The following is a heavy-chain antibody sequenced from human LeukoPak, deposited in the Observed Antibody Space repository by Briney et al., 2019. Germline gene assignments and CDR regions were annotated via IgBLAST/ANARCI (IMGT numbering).Heavy chain of an antibody. CDR3: ARSVGQWLRSNSFDY. Sequence: TPSETLSLTCTVSGGSISSGSYYWSWIRQPAGKGLEWIGRIYTSGSTNYNPSLKSRVTISVDTSKDQFSLKLSSVTAADTAVYYCARSVGQWLRSNSFDYWGQGTLVTVSS. V-gene: IGHV4-61*02. CDR1: GGSISSGSYY. J-gene: IGHJ4*02. CDR2: IYTSGST. D-gene: IGHD5-12*01.